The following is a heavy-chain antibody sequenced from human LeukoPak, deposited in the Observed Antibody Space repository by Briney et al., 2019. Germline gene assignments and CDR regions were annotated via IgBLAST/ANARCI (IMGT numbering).Heavy chain of an antibody. CDR2: INSIGSYM. V-gene: IGHV3-21*01. J-gene: IGHJ4*02. CDR3: ARGPKGDYGEDY. Sequence: GGSLRLSCAASGFTFSYYTMNWVRQAPGKGLEWVSSINSIGSYMYYADSVKGRFTISRDNAKDSLYLQMSSLRAEDTAVYYCARGPKGDYGEDYWGQGTLVTVSS. D-gene: IGHD4-17*01. CDR1: GFTFSYYT.